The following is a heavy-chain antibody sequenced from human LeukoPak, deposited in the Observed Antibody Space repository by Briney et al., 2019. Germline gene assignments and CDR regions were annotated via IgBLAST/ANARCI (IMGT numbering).Heavy chain of an antibody. Sequence: PSETLSLTCTVSGGSISGYYWSWIRQPPGKGLEWIGYLYYSGSTNYNPSLKSRVTISVDTSKNQFSLKLSSVTAADTAVYYCAVNGGYGDLRWGQGTLVTVSS. V-gene: IGHV4-59*03. J-gene: IGHJ4*02. D-gene: IGHD4-17*01. CDR1: GGSISGYY. CDR3: AVNGGYGDLR. CDR2: LYYSGST.